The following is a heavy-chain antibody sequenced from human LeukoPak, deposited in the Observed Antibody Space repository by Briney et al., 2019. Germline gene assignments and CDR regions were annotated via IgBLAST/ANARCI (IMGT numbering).Heavy chain of an antibody. V-gene: IGHV3-7*01. CDR1: GFTFSRYW. CDR3: ATSLLARDHCGGDCYSF. D-gene: IGHD2-21*02. J-gene: IGHJ4*02. CDR2: TRQDGGEK. Sequence: AGGSLRLSCAASGFTFSRYWMSWVRQAPGKGLEWVANTRQDGGEKYYVDSVKGRFTISRDNAKNSLYLQMNSLRVEDTAVYYCATSLLARDHCGGDCYSFWGQGALVTVSS.